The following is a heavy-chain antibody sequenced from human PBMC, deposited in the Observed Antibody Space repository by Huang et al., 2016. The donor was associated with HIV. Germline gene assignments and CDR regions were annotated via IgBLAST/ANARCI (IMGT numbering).Heavy chain of an antibody. V-gene: IGHV3-21*01. CDR2: ISSSSYI. CDR3: AKMTTVTHADY. J-gene: IGHJ4*02. D-gene: IGHD4-17*01. Sequence: EVQLVESGGGLVKPGGSLRRSGAASGFTFSTSSMNWVRQAPGKGLVWVSSISSSSYIDYADSLKGRFTISRDNAKNSLYLQMDSLRVEDTAVYYCAKMTTVTHADYWGQGTLVTVSS. CDR1: GFTFSTSS.